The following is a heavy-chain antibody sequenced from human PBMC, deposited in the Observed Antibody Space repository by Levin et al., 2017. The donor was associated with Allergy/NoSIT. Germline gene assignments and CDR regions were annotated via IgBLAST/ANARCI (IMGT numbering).Heavy chain of an antibody. J-gene: IGHJ4*02. CDR3: ARDLRSLYYDILTGYSTDDY. V-gene: IGHV1-2*06. Sequence: ASVKVSCKTSGYTFTGYYIHWVRQAPGQGLEWMGRINPNSGGTNYAQKFQGRVTMTRDTSISTAYMELSRLRSDDTAVYYCARDLRSLYYDILTGYSTDDYWGQGTLVTVSS. CDR1: GYTFTGYY. CDR2: INPNSGGT. D-gene: IGHD3-9*01.